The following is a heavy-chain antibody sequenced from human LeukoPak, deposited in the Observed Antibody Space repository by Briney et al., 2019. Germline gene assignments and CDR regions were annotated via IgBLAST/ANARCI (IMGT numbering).Heavy chain of an antibody. V-gene: IGHV5-51*01. CDR2: IYPGDSDT. D-gene: IGHD6-19*01. CDR1: GYSFTSSS. Sequence: NRGESLKISCKGSGYSFTSSSIGWARQMPGKGLEWMGIIYPGDSDTRYSPSFQGQVTISADKSISTAYLQWSSLKASDTAMYYCARPAVAGTDFDYWYIDLWGRGNLVTVSS. J-gene: IGHJ2*01. CDR3: ARPAVAGTDFDYWYIDL.